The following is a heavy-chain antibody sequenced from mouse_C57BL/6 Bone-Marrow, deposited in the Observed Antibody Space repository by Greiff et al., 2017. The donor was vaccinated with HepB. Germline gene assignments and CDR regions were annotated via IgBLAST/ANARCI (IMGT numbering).Heavy chain of an antibody. CDR2: INPNNGGT. CDR3: AREETVVEAY. V-gene: IGHV1-18*01. Sequence: VQLQQSGPELVKPGASVKIPCKASGYTFTDYNMDWVKQSQGKSLEWIGDINPNNGGTIYNQKFKGKATLTVDKSSSTAYMELRSLTSEDTAVYYCAREETVVEAYWGQGTLVTVSA. D-gene: IGHD1-1*01. CDR1: GYTFTDYN. J-gene: IGHJ3*01.